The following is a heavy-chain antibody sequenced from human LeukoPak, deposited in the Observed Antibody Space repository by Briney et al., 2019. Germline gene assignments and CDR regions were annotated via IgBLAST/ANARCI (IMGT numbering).Heavy chain of an antibody. V-gene: IGHV3-30*02. J-gene: IGHJ4*02. CDR2: IWDDGSDN. Sequence: GESLKISCKASGDSFTSYWIAWVRQMPGKGLEWVASIWDDGSDNYSADSVRGRFTISRDNSRNTLFLQMNSLRPEDTAVYYCAKDAANLLYYFDHWGQGALVTVSS. CDR3: AKDAANLLYYFDH. CDR1: GDSFTSYW. D-gene: IGHD2-15*01.